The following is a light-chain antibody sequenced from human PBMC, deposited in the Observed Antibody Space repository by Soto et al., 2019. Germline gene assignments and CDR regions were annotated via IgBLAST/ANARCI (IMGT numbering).Light chain of an antibody. CDR3: ALYMGNGVWV. V-gene: IGLV8-61*01. CDR2: STD. CDR1: SGSVSTNYY. Sequence: QTVVTQEPSFSVSPGRTVTLTCGLNSGSVSTNYYPSWYQQTPGQAPRTLIYSTDTRSNGVPDRFSGSILGNKAALTITGAQAEDECDYYCALYMGNGVWVFGGGTKLTVL. J-gene: IGLJ2*01.